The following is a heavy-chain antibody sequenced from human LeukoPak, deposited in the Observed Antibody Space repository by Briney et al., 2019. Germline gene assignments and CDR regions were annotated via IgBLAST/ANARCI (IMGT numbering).Heavy chain of an antibody. V-gene: IGHV3-48*03. CDR1: GVSITNGYW. CDR2: IPSSGLGI. D-gene: IGHD2-21*01. Sequence: GTLSLTCVVSGVSITNGYWWYWVRQAPGKGLEWLSYIPSSGLGIYYAPSVRGRFTISRDNAKNSLYLHMNSLRVEDTAIYYCARETAHCGGDCFDYWGQGTLVTVSS. CDR3: ARETAHCGGDCFDY. J-gene: IGHJ4*02.